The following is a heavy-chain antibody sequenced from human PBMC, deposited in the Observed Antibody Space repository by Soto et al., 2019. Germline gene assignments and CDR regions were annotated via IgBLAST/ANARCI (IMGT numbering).Heavy chain of an antibody. V-gene: IGHV1-3*01. Sequence: VASVKVSCKASGYTFTSYAMHWVRQAPGQRLEWMGWINAGNGNTKYSQKFQGRVTITRDTSASTAYMELSSLRSEDTAVYYCARDLGITMVRGVIIRLEYYFDYWGQGTLVTVSS. CDR1: GYTFTSYA. J-gene: IGHJ4*02. CDR3: ARDLGITMVRGVIIRLEYYFDY. D-gene: IGHD3-10*01. CDR2: INAGNGNT.